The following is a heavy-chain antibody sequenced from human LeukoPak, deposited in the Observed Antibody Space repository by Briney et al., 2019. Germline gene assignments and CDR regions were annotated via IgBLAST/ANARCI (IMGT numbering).Heavy chain of an antibody. CDR2: ITLYNGNT. V-gene: IGHV1-68*03. CDR3: ARDRAPYSPSYYYYYGMDV. J-gene: IGHJ6*02. CDR1: GYTFTYCS. D-gene: IGHD3-16*01. Sequence: RASVKVSCKASGYTFTYCSLHWLQQAPGQGLERMRWITLYNGNTNYAKKFQGRVTMTRDPSISTAYMELSRLRSDDTAVYYCARDRAPYSPSYYYYYGMDVWGQGTTVTVSS.